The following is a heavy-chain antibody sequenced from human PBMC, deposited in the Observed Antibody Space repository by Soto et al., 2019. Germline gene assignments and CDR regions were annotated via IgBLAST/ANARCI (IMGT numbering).Heavy chain of an antibody. V-gene: IGHV3-64D*08. Sequence: GGSLRLSCSASGLTFNVFGMHWVRQAPGKGLEYVSAINPHGGYTYYADSVKGRFTISRDNSKNTLYLQMSSLRAEDTAVYYCVRDLGYCDSSSCPQYFYYGLAVWGQGTTVTVSS. CDR3: VRDLGYCDSSSCPQYFYYGLAV. D-gene: IGHD2-2*01. CDR2: INPHGGYT. J-gene: IGHJ6*02. CDR1: GLTFNVFG.